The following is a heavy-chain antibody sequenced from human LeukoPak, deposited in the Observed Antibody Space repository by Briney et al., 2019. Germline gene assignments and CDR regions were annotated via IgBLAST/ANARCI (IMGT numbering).Heavy chain of an antibody. J-gene: IGHJ4*02. CDR3: ARDRGYFDN. Sequence: GGSLRLSCAAPGFTFSIYSMNWVRQAPGKGLEWLSSITSSSNYIYYADSVKGRFTISRDNVQNSLYLQMNSLRAEDTAMYYCARDRGYFDNWGQGTLSPSPQ. CDR2: ITSSSNYI. CDR1: GFTFSIYS. V-gene: IGHV3-21*01.